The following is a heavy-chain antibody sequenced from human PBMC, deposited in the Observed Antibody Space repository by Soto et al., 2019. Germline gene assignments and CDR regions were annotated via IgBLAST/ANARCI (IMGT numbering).Heavy chain of an antibody. Sequence: SETLSLTCIVSGESISSSSYYWGWIRQPPGKGLEWIGSIYYSGRTYYDPSFKSRVTISIDTSQNQFSLKLSSVTATDTAVYYCARQRTTVVTQAYFDHWGQGALVTVSS. CDR2: IYYSGRT. CDR3: ARQRTTVVTQAYFDH. V-gene: IGHV4-39*01. CDR1: GESISSSSYY. J-gene: IGHJ4*02. D-gene: IGHD2-21*02.